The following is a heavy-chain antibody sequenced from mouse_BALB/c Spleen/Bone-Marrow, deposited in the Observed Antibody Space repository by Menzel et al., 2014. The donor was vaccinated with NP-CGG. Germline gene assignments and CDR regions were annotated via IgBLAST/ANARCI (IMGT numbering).Heavy chain of an antibody. CDR1: GYTFTDYA. V-gene: IGHV1S137*01. CDR2: ISTYYGDA. J-gene: IGHJ1*01. CDR3: AREAGPWCFDV. Sequence: QVQLQQSGAELVRPGVSVKISCKGSGYTFTDYAMYWVKQSHAKSLEWIGIISTYYGDASYNQKFKGKATMTVDKSSSTAYMELARLTSEDSAIYYCAREAGPWCFDVWGAGTTVTVSS.